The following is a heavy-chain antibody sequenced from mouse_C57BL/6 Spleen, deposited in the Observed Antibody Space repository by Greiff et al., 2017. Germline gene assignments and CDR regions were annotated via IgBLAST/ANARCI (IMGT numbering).Heavy chain of an antibody. CDR2: ISYSGST. J-gene: IGHJ1*03. CDR3: ARESYDGYYPWYFDV. D-gene: IGHD2-3*01. CDR1: GYSITSGYD. Sequence: EVQLQQSGPGMVKPSQSLSLTCTVTGYSITSGYDWHWIRHFPGNKLEWMGYISYSGSTNYNPSLKSRISITHDTSKNHFFLKLNSVTTEDTATYYCARESYDGYYPWYFDVWGTGTTVTVSS. V-gene: IGHV3-1*01.